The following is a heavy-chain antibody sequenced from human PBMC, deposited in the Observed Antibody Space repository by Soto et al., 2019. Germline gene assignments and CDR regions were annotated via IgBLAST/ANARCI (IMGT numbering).Heavy chain of an antibody. CDR3: ARGESGLDTAMVATDAFDI. J-gene: IGHJ3*02. D-gene: IGHD5-18*01. CDR2: IIPIFGTA. Sequence: SVKVSCKASGGTFISYAISWVRQAPGQGLEWMGGIIPIFGTANYAQKFQGRVTITADESTSTAYMELSSLRSEDTAVYYCARGESGLDTAMVATDAFDIWGQGTMVTVSS. CDR1: GGTFISYA. V-gene: IGHV1-69*13.